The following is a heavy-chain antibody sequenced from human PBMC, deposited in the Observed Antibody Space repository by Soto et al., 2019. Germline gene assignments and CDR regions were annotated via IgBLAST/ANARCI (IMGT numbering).Heavy chain of an antibody. Sequence: QVQLVQSGSEVRRPGTSVMVSCKTSGYTFTDYDINWARQATGQGLEWMGWMNPNSGNTGYAQKFQGRDSMARNTATSTAYMELSSLRSDDTAMYYCARDSSTTNPVWGQGTMVTVSS. D-gene: IGHD2-2*01. CDR1: GYTFTDYD. J-gene: IGHJ3*01. CDR3: ARDSSTTNPV. CDR2: MNPNSGNT. V-gene: IGHV1-8*01.